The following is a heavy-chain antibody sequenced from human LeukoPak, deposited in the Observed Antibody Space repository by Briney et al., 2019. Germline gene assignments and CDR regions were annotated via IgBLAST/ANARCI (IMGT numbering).Heavy chain of an antibody. CDR3: AKGATSISSSWYTPFDY. D-gene: IGHD6-13*01. CDR2: ISGSGGST. J-gene: IGHJ4*02. V-gene: IGHV3-23*01. Sequence: PGGSLRLSCAASGFTFSSYSMSWVRQAPGKGLEWVSAISGSGGSTYYADSVKGRFTISRDNSKNTLYLQMNSLRAEDTAVYYCAKGATSISSSWYTPFDYWGQGTLVTVSS. CDR1: GFTFSSYS.